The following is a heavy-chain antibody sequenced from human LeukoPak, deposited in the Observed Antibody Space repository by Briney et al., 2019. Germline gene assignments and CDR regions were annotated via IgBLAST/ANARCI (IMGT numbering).Heavy chain of an antibody. CDR2: ISGSGGST. Sequence: GASLRLSCAASGFTLSSNAMGWVRQAPGKGLEWVSAISGSGGSTYYADSVKGRFTISRDNSKNTLYLQMNSLRAEDTAVYYCAKAIFIAAADAFDYWGQGTLVTVSS. D-gene: IGHD6-13*01. CDR1: GFTLSSNA. CDR3: AKAIFIAAADAFDY. J-gene: IGHJ4*02. V-gene: IGHV3-23*01.